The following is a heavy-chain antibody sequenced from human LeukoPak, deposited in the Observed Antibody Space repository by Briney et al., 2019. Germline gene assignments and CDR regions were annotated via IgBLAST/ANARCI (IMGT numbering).Heavy chain of an antibody. V-gene: IGHV1-69*05. D-gene: IGHD6-13*01. J-gene: IGHJ4*02. Sequence: SVKVSCKASGGTFSSYAISWVRQAPGQGLEWMGRIIPIFGTANYAQKFQGRVTITTDASTSTAYMELCSLRSEDTAVYYCRIAAAGNRRYYFDYWGQGTLVTVSS. CDR2: IIPIFGTA. CDR1: GGTFSSYA. CDR3: RIAAAGNRRYYFDY.